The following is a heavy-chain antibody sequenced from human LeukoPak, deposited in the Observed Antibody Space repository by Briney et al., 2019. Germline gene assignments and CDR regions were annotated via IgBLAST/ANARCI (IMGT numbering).Heavy chain of an antibody. Sequence: ASVKVSCKVSGYTLTELSMHWVRQAPGKGLEWMGGFDPEDGETIYAQKFQGRVTMTEDTSTDTAYMELSSLRSEDTAVYYCATVYGGSYSLDYWGQGTLVTVSS. CDR3: ATVYGGSYSLDY. J-gene: IGHJ4*02. D-gene: IGHD1-26*01. CDR2: FDPEDGET. V-gene: IGHV1-24*01. CDR1: GYTLTELS.